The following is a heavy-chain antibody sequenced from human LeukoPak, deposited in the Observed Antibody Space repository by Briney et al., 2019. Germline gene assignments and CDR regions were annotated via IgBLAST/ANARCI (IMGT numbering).Heavy chain of an antibody. Sequence: GGSLRLSXAASGFTFSSYSMNWVRQAPGKGLEWVSSISSSSSYIYYADSVKGRFTISRDNAKNSLYLQMNSLRAEDTAVYYCARDLLVGASFDYWGQGTLVTVSS. CDR1: GFTFSSYS. CDR3: ARDLLVGASFDY. J-gene: IGHJ4*02. V-gene: IGHV3-21*01. CDR2: ISSSSSYI. D-gene: IGHD1-26*01.